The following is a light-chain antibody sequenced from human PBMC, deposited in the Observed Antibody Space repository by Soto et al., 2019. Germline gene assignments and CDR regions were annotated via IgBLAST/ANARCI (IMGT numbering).Light chain of an antibody. Sequence: AIQMTQSPSSLSASEGDRVNITCRASRYIRSDLSWYQQRPGQGPKVLIYGASSSQSGVPSRFSGSGYGTDFTLSISSLQPEDFGTYFCLQDYNYPWTFGQGTKVDIK. CDR2: GAS. V-gene: IGKV1-6*01. CDR3: LQDYNYPWT. J-gene: IGKJ1*01. CDR1: RYIRSD.